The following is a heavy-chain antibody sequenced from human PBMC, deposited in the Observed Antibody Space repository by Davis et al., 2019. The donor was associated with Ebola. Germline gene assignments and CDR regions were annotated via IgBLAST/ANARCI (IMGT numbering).Heavy chain of an antibody. V-gene: IGHV1-69*05. D-gene: IGHD3-3*01. Sequence: SVKVSCKASGGTFSSYAISWVRQAPGQGLEWMGGIIPIFGTANYAQKFQGRVTMTTDTSTSTAYMELRSLRSDDTAVYYCARVSYYDFWSEPGPFSYYMDVWGKGTTVTVSS. CDR3: ARVSYYDFWSEPGPFSYYMDV. CDR1: GGTFSSYA. CDR2: IIPIFGTA. J-gene: IGHJ6*03.